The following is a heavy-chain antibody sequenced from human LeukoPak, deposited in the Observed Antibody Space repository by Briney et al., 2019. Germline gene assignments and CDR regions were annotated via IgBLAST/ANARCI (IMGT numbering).Heavy chain of an antibody. Sequence: GGSLRLSCAASGFTFSSYWMSWVRQAPGKGLEWVANIKQDGSEKYYLDSVKGRFTISRDNAKNSLYLQMNSLRAEDTAVYYCAFGVIGSGYSDFDYWGQGTLVTVSS. J-gene: IGHJ4*02. CDR3: AFGVIGSGYSDFDY. D-gene: IGHD3-22*01. V-gene: IGHV3-7*01. CDR2: IKQDGSEK. CDR1: GFTFSSYW.